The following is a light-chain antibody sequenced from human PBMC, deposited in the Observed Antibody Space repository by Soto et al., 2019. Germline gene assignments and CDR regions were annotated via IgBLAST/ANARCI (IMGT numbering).Light chain of an antibody. CDR1: SSDVGIYNY. CDR3: SSFTTSSTYV. CDR2: DVT. V-gene: IGLV2-14*01. J-gene: IGLJ1*01. Sequence: QSALTQPASVSGSPGQSIAISCTGTSSDVGIYNYVSWYQQHPDKVPKLIIYDVTNRPSGVSDRFSGSKSGNTASLTISGLQADDEADYYCSSFTTSSTYVFGTGTKVTVL.